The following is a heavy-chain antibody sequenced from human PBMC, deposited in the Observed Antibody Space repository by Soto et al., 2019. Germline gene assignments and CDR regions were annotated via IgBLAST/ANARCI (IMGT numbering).Heavy chain of an antibody. J-gene: IGHJ5*02. CDR3: ARRDRSGFSYWLDT. CDR2: IYFSGTT. V-gene: IGHV4-31*03. CDR1: GGSISSGDYY. Sequence: SETLSLTCTVSGGSISSGDYYWSWIRQHPGKGLEWIGTIYFSGTTYYNPSLKSRVTISVDTSKSQFSLKLSSVTAADTAVYYCARRDRSGFSYWLDTWGQGTLVTVSS. D-gene: IGHD3-22*01.